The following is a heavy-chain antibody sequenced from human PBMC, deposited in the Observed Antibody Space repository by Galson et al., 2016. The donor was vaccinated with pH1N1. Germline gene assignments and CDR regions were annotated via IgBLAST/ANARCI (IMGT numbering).Heavy chain of an antibody. Sequence: SLRLSCAASGFTFSSYWMHWVRQAPGKGLEWVANIKEDGSEKYYLDSVKGRFTISRDNAKNSLYLQLNSLRAEDTAVYYCARAIGSSSPYWGQGALVTVSS. CDR1: GFTFSSYW. CDR3: ARAIGSSSPY. D-gene: IGHD6-6*01. V-gene: IGHV3-7*01. J-gene: IGHJ4*02. CDR2: IKEDGSEK.